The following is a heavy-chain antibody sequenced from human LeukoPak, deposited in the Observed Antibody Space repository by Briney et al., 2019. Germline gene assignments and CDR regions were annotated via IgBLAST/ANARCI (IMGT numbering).Heavy chain of an antibody. CDR3: ATYGAEGYYYMDV. D-gene: IGHD4/OR15-4a*01. CDR1: GFTFSTYW. V-gene: IGHV3-7*01. CDR2: TKRDGSEL. J-gene: IGHJ6*03. Sequence: GGSLRLSCAASGFTFSTYWMTWVRQAPAKGPEWVANTKRDGSELYYANSVKGHSTISRDNAKNSLYLQMNSLRAEDTPVYYCATYGAEGYYYMDVWGQGTTVTVSS.